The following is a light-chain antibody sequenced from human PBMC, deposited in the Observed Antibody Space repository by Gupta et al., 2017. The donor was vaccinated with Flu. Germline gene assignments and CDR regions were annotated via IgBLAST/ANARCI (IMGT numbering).Light chain of an antibody. CDR1: SGSIASNY. J-gene: IGLJ3*02. CDR2: EDN. Sequence: NFMLTQPHSVSESPGKTVTISCTRSSGSIASNYVQWYQQRPGSAPTTVIYEDNQRPSGVPDRFSGSIDSSSNSASLTISGLKTEDEADYYCQSYDSSTEVLGGGTKLTVL. V-gene: IGLV6-57*03. CDR3: QSYDSSTEV.